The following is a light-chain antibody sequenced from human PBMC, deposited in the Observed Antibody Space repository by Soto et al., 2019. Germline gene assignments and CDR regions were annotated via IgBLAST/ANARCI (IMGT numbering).Light chain of an antibody. Sequence: EVVLAQSPVTLSLSPGDRAALSCRASQSAGSNLAWYQQKPGQAPRLLIFDAATRATGIAGRFTGRAYGTVAPLTISRLAYEDFEVYYCQFSGDPPKTFGQGTKVDIK. J-gene: IGKJ1*01. CDR3: QFSGDPPKT. CDR1: QSAGSN. V-gene: IGKV3D-15*01. CDR2: DAA.